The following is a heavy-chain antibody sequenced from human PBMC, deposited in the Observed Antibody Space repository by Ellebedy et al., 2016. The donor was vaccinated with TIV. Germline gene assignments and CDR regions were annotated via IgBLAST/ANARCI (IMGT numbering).Heavy chain of an antibody. CDR1: GGSISSYY. CDR3: ARLTTIAGFAY. V-gene: IGHV4-59*08. D-gene: IGHD4-17*01. CDR2: IYYSGST. J-gene: IGHJ4*02. Sequence: MPSETLSLTCTVSGGSISSYYWSRIRQLPGKGLEWIGYIYYSGSTNYNPSLKSRVTISVDTSKNQFSLKLSSVTAADTAVYYCARLTTIAGFAYWGQGTLVTVSS.